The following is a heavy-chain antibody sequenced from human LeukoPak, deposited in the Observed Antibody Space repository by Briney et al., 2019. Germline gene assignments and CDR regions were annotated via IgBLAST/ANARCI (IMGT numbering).Heavy chain of an antibody. CDR2: INPSGGST. CDR1: GYTFTSYY. CDR3: ARVIVLVTAVLDAFDA. D-gene: IGHD2-21*02. V-gene: IGHV1-46*01. J-gene: IGHJ3*01. Sequence: ASVKVSCKASGYTFTSYYMNWVRQAPGQGLEWMGEINPSGGSTRYDQKFQGRVTLTGDTSTSTVYMELSNLRSDDTAVYYCARVIVLVTAVLDAFDAWGQGTMVTVSS.